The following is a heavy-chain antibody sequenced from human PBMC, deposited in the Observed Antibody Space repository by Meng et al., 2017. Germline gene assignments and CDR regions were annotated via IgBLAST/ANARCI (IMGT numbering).Heavy chain of an antibody. CDR3: ARGVGYGGNSLYFDY. D-gene: IGHD4-23*01. CDR1: GATFSSYA. J-gene: IGHJ4*02. CDR2: IIPIFGTA. Sequence: QVQLVQYGAELKKPGSSVKVYCKASGATFSSYAISWVRQAPGQGLEWMGGIIPIFGTANYAQKFQGRVTITADKSTSTAYMELSSLRSEDTAVYYCARGVGYGGNSLYFDYWGQGTLVTVSS. V-gene: IGHV1-69*06.